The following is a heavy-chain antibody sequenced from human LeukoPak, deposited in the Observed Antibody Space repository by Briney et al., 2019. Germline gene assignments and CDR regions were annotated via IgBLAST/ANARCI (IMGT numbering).Heavy chain of an antibody. J-gene: IGHJ4*02. V-gene: IGHV4-34*01. CDR2: INHSGTT. CDR1: GGSFSGYY. Sequence: SETLSLTCAVYGGSFSGYYWSWIRQPPGKGLEWVGEINHSGTTSHNPSLESRVTFSVDTSKNQVSLKLSSLTAADTAVYYCASGTTVTTFDYWGQGTLVTVSS. D-gene: IGHD4-17*01. CDR3: ASGTTVTTFDY.